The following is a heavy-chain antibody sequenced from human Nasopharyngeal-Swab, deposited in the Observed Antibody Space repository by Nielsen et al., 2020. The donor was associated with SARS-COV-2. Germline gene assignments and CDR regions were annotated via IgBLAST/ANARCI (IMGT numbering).Heavy chain of an antibody. CDR3: AREELLNSYDAFDV. V-gene: IGHV3-23*01. J-gene: IGHJ3*01. D-gene: IGHD2-15*01. CDR2: ITGNGDTT. Sequence: GESLKISCAASGFTFSSYSMSWLRQAPGRGLEWVSTITGNGDTTYYADSVKGRFTISRDNSKNTLDLQMNSLRAEDTAVYYCAREELLNSYDAFDVWGQGTMVTVSS. CDR1: GFTFSSYS.